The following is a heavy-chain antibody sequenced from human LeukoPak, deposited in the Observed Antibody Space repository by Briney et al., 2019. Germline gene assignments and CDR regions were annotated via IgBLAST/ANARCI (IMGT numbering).Heavy chain of an antibody. D-gene: IGHD3-10*01. V-gene: IGHV3-23*01. Sequence: PGGSLRLSCVGSGFTFRSHAMSWVRQAPEKGLEFVSGIYENGGTTYYADSVKGRFSISRDNSKNTLYLQMNSLRAEDTAVYYCAKAGGWFGELLQTSADNWFDPWGQGTLVTVSS. CDR1: GFTFRSHA. CDR3: AKAGGWFGELLQTSADNWFDP. CDR2: IYENGGTT. J-gene: IGHJ5*02.